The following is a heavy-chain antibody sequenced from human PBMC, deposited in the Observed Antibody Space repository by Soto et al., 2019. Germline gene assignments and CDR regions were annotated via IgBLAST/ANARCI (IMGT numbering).Heavy chain of an antibody. J-gene: IGHJ3*02. CDR1: GFTFSSYG. CDR3: ARDYYDSSGYPARDDAFDI. Sequence: QVQLVESGGGVVQPGRSLRLSCAASGFTFSSYGMHWVRQAPGKGLEWVAVIWYDGSNKYYADSVKGRFTISRDNSKNPLYLQMNSLRAEDTAVYYCARDYYDSSGYPARDDAFDIWGQGTMVTVSS. CDR2: IWYDGSNK. D-gene: IGHD3-22*01. V-gene: IGHV3-33*01.